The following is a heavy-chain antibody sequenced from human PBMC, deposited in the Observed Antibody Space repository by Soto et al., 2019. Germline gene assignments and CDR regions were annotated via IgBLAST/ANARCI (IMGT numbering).Heavy chain of an antibody. CDR2: IIPIFGTT. D-gene: IGHD1-26*01. CDR3: ARGPLYDMESGMYWYFDL. V-gene: IGHV1-69*01. Sequence: QVQLVQSGAEVRKSGSSVKVSCKLSGASFDSYTITWVRQAPGQGLEWMGGIIPIFGTTNYAQKFQGRLTITADGFTSAAYMDLRSLTCEDPAVYYCARGPLYDMESGMYWYFDLWGRGTLVTVSS. J-gene: IGHJ2*01. CDR1: GASFDSYT.